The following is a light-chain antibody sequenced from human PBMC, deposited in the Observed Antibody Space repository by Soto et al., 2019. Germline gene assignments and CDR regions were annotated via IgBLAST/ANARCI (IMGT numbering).Light chain of an antibody. CDR3: QQYNNWPIYT. Sequence: EIVMTQSPATLSVSPGERATLSCRASQSVSSNLAWFQQKPGQAPSLLIYDASTRATGIPARFSGSGSGPEFTLTISSLQSEDLAAYYCQQYNNWPIYTFGQGTQLEIK. CDR2: DAS. J-gene: IGKJ2*01. V-gene: IGKV3-15*01. CDR1: QSVSSN.